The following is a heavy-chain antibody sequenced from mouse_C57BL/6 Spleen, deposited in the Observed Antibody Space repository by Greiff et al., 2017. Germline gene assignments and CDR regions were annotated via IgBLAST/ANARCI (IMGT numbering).Heavy chain of an antibody. J-gene: IGHJ4*01. V-gene: IGHV14-1*01. CDR1: GFTINDYY. Sequence: EVKLVESGAELVRPGASVKLSCTASGFTINDYYMHWVKQRPEQGLEWIGRIDPEDGDTEYAPKFQGKATMTADTSSNTAYLQLSSLTSEDTAVYYCTLYDYGGNWDDAMDYWGQGTSVTVSS. CDR3: TLYDYGGNWDDAMDY. CDR2: IDPEDGDT. D-gene: IGHD2-4*01.